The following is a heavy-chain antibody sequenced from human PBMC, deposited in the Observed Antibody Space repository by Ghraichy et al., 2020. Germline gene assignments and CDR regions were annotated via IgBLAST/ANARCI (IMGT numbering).Heavy chain of an antibody. CDR3: ARGGPGYSRALSLGY. Sequence: SETLSLTCAVYGGSFSGFYWSWIRQPPGKGLEWIGEINHSGSTNNNPSLKSRVTISVDTYKNQFSLKLSSVTAADTAVYYCARGGPGYSRALSLGYWGQGTLVTVSS. V-gene: IGHV4-34*01. CDR1: GGSFSGFY. CDR2: INHSGST. J-gene: IGHJ4*02. D-gene: IGHD6-13*01.